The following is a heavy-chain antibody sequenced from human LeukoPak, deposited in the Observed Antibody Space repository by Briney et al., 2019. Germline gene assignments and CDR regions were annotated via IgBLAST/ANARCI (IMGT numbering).Heavy chain of an antibody. V-gene: IGHV3-21*01. CDR3: ARGPLLDLDY. CDR2: ISSSSSYI. J-gene: IGHJ4*02. Sequence: PGGSLRLSCAASGFPFSSYSMNWVRQAPGKGLEWVSSISSSSSYIYYADSVKGRFTISRDNAKNSLYLQMNSLRAEDTAVYYCARGPLLDLDYWGQGTLVTVSS. D-gene: IGHD2-15*01. CDR1: GFPFSSYS.